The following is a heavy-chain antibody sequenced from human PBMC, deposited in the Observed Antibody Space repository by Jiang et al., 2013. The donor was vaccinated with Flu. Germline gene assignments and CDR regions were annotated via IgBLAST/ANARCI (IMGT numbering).Heavy chain of an antibody. D-gene: IGHD2-21*01. CDR1: GGSIGSHY. CDR2: IYYTGTT. CDR3: ARDRFCGDSVCYHRGYDAFDI. J-gene: IGHJ3*02. V-gene: IGHV4-59*11. Sequence: LLKPSETLSLTCTVSGGSIGSHYWSWVRQSPEKGLEWIGYIYYTGTTNYSPSLMSRVTMSVDTSRNQFSLRLSSVTAADTGVYYCARDRFCGDSVCYHRGYDAFDIWGQGTMVTVSS.